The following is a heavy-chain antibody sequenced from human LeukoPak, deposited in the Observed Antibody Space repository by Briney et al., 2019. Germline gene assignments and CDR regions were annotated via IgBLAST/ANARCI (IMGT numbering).Heavy chain of an antibody. D-gene: IGHD3-10*01. CDR3: ARYKRGSSTDWFDP. CDR2: IYYTGTT. V-gene: IGHV4-59*08. J-gene: IGHJ5*02. Sequence: SETLSLTCTVSDGSISSDYWSWIRQPPGKGLEWIGIYYTGTTKYNPSLKSRVSISIDTSKNQFSLKLSSVTAADTAMYYCARYKRGSSTDWFDPWGQGIMVTVSA. CDR1: DGSISSDY.